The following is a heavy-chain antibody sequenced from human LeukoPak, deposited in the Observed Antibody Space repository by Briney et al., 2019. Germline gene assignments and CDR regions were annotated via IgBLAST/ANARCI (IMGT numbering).Heavy chain of an antibody. V-gene: IGHV3-30*02. CDR3: ARDSGTWFYLQD. CDR2: IRYGGSHQ. D-gene: IGHD2/OR15-2a*01. Sequence: QPGGSLRLTCAASGLSFGNYGMHWVRQAPGKGQEWVAFIRYGGSHQFYADSVRGRFTISRDNPKNTLYLQMNSLRGEDTAVYFCARDSGTWFYLQDWGQGTLVTISS. J-gene: IGHJ1*01. CDR1: GLSFGNYG.